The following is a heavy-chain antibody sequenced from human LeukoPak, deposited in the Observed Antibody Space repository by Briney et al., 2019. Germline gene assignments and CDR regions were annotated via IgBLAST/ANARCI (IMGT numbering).Heavy chain of an antibody. Sequence: PSETLSLTCTVSGGSISSYYWSWIRQPPGKGLEWIGYIYYSGSSNYNPSLKSRVTISVDTSKNQFPLKLSSVTAADTAVYYCARSKSYGDPYAFDIWGQGTMVTVSS. V-gene: IGHV4-59*08. CDR3: ARSKSYGDPYAFDI. D-gene: IGHD4-17*01. CDR1: GGSISSYY. CDR2: IYYSGSS. J-gene: IGHJ3*02.